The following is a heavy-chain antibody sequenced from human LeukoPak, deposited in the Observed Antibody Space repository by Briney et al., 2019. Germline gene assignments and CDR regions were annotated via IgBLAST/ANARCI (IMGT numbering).Heavy chain of an antibody. CDR2: ISGSGGST. D-gene: IGHD1-26*01. CDR3: AKVPLSGNYLGGRGYYDS. V-gene: IGHV3-23*01. Sequence: GGSLRLSCAASGFTFSSYAMSWVRQAPGKGLEWVSAISGSGGSTYYADSVKGRFTISRDNSKNTLYLQMNSLRVEDTAVYYCAKVPLSGNYLGGRGYYDSWGQGTLVTVSS. J-gene: IGHJ4*02. CDR1: GFTFSSYA.